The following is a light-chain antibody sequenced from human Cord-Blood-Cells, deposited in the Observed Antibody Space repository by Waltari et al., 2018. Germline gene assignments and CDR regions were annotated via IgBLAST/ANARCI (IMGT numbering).Light chain of an antibody. CDR3: QQSYSTPFT. J-gene: IGKJ3*01. V-gene: IGKV1-39*01. CDR2: AAS. CDR1: QSISSY. Sequence: DIQMTQSPSSLSASVGDRVTITCRASQSISSYLNWYQQKPGKATKLLIYAASSLQSGVPSWFSSSGSATAFTLTISRLQPEYFATYYCQQSYSTPFTFGPGTKVDIK.